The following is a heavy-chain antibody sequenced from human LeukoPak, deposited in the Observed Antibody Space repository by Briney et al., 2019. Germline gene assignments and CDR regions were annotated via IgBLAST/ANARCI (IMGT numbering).Heavy chain of an antibody. D-gene: IGHD2-2*01. CDR2: ISYDGSNK. CDR1: GFTFSSYG. CDR3: AKDRLIVVVPAAEYYFDY. V-gene: IGHV3-30*18. Sequence: GGSLRLSCAASGFTFSSYGMHWVRQAPGKGLEWVAVISYDGSNKYYADSVKGRFTISRDNSKNTLYLQMNSLRAEDTAVYYCAKDRLIVVVPAAEYYFDYWGQGTLVTVSS. J-gene: IGHJ4*02.